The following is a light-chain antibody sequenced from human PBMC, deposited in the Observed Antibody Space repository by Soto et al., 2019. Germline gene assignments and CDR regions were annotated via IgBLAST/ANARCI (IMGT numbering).Light chain of an antibody. V-gene: IGLV4-69*01. CDR3: QTWDTGIRVV. J-gene: IGLJ2*01. CDR2: LNSDGSH. CDR1: SGHSSYA. Sequence: QPVLTQSPSASASLGASVKLTCTLNSGHSSYAIAWHQQQPEKGPRYLMKLNSDGSHSKGDGIPDRFSGSSSGAERYLTISSLQSEDEADYYCQTWDTGIRVVFGGWPKLTV.